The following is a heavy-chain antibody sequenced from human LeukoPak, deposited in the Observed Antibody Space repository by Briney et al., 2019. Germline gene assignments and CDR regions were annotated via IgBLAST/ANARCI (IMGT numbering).Heavy chain of an antibody. D-gene: IGHD4-17*01. J-gene: IGHJ4*02. CDR1: GFIFINSW. CDR3: ARDPHFGALDY. CDR2: INPDGSVE. Sequence: PGGSLRLSCAASGFIFINSWMSWVRQAPGKGLEWVALINPDGSVEHYVDAVKGRFTVSRDNAKNSLYLQMNNLRAEDRAVYFCARDPHFGALDYWGRGTLVTVSS. V-gene: IGHV3-7*01.